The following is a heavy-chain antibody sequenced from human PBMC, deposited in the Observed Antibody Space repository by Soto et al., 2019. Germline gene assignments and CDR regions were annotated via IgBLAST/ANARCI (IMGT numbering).Heavy chain of an antibody. D-gene: IGHD4-4*01. CDR1: GGSISSGGYS. CDR2: IYHSGST. V-gene: IGHV4-30-2*01. J-gene: IGHJ5*02. CDR3: ARGVADSNYAFNNWFDP. Sequence: KPSETLSLTCAVSGGSISSGGYSWSWIRQPPGKGLEWIGYIYHSGSTYYNPSLKSRVTISVDRSKNQFSLKLSSVTAADTAVYYCARGVADSNYAFNNWFDPWGQGTLVTVSS.